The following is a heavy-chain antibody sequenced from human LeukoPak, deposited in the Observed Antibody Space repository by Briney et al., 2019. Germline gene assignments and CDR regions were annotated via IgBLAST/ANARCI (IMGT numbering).Heavy chain of an antibody. J-gene: IGHJ4*02. CDR1: GGSFSDYH. CDR2: INHSGTT. CDR3: ARRPPNSGSYYGPSGLDY. V-gene: IGHV4-34*01. Sequence: SETLSLTCAVYGGSFSDYHWSWIRQPPGKGLEWIGEINHSGTTKYNPSLKSRVTISVDTSKNQFSLKLGSVTAADTSVYYCARRPPNSGSYYGPSGLDYWGQGTLVTVSS. D-gene: IGHD1-26*01.